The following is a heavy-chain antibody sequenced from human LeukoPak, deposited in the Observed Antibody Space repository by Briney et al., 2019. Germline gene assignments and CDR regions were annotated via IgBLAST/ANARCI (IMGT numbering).Heavy chain of an antibody. V-gene: IGHV4-39*01. D-gene: IGHD2-15*01. Sequence: PSETLSLTCTVSGGSISSSNYYWGWIRQPPGKRLEWIGSIYYSGSTYYNPSLKSRVTISVDTSKNQFSLKLSSVTAADTAVYYCARLDGYCSGGSCYSVSFVDPWGQGTLVTVSS. CDR2: IYYSGST. CDR1: GGSISSSNYY. CDR3: ARLDGYCSGGSCYSVSFVDP. J-gene: IGHJ5*02.